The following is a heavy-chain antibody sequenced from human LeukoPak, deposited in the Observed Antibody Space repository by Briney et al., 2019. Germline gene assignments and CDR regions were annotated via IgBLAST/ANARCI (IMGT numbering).Heavy chain of an antibody. Sequence: GGSPRLSCAASGFTFSIYAMNWVRQAPGKGLEGVSVISGRGEHTYYADSVKGRFTISRDNSNNTLYLQMNSLRAEDAAVYYCAXDLSGDWYFDLWGRGTLVTVSS. CDR1: GFTFSIYA. CDR3: AXDLSGDWYFDL. J-gene: IGHJ2*01. D-gene: IGHD7-27*01. CDR2: ISGRGEHT. V-gene: IGHV3-23*01.